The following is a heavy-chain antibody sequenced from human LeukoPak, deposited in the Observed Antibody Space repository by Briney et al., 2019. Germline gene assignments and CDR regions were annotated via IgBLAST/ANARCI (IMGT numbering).Heavy chain of an antibody. Sequence: GGSLRLSCSAPGLVFSDHYMSWSRQAPGKGLEWISYIGDSGSPIYYADSVKGRFTISRDNAKNSLYLQMNSLRAEDTAVYYCARDRRPSVYGGLDNWGQGTLVTVSS. CDR2: IGDSGSPI. D-gene: IGHD4/OR15-4a*01. V-gene: IGHV3-11*04. CDR3: ARDRRPSVYGGLDN. J-gene: IGHJ4*02. CDR1: GLVFSDHY.